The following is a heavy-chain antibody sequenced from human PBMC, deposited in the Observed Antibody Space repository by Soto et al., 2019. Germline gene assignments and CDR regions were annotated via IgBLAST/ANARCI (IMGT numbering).Heavy chain of an antibody. CDR1: GFTFSSYG. CDR2: ISYDGSNK. Sequence: GGSLRLSCAASGFTFSSYGMHWVRQAPGKGLEWVAVISYDGSNKYYADSVKGRFTISRDNSKNTLYLQMNSLRAEDTAVYYCAKSPPLAAAEYYFDYWGQGTLVTVSS. V-gene: IGHV3-30*18. D-gene: IGHD6-13*01. J-gene: IGHJ4*02. CDR3: AKSPPLAAAEYYFDY.